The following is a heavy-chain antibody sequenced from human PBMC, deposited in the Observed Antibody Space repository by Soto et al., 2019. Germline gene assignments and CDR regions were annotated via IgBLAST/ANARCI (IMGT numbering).Heavy chain of an antibody. V-gene: IGHV3-30*03. CDR2: ISYDGSNK. Sequence: QVQLVESGGGVVQPGRSLRLSCAASGFTFSSYGMHWVRQAPGKGLEWVAVISYDGSNKYYADSVKGRFTISRDNSKNSLYLPMNSLRAEDTAVYYCAPTGGSHGAFDYWGPGTLVTVSS. J-gene: IGHJ4*02. CDR3: APTGGSHGAFDY. CDR1: GFTFSSYG. D-gene: IGHD1-26*01.